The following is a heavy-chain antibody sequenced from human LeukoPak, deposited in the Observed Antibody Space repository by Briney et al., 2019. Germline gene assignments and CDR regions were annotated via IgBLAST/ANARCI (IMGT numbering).Heavy chain of an antibody. V-gene: IGHV4-59*08. D-gene: IGHD2-21*02. Sequence: SETLSLTCVVSGGSISGYHWSWIRQPPGKGLEWIGYIYYKGITNYNPSLKSRVTISLDTSKSQFSLKLSSVTTADTAVYYCARLVAVTGTVDWFDPWGQGTVVTVSS. CDR2: IYYKGIT. CDR3: ARLVAVTGTVDWFDP. J-gene: IGHJ5*02. CDR1: GGSISGYH.